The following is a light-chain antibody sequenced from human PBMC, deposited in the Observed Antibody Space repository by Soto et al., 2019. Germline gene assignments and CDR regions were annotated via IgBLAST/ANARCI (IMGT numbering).Light chain of an antibody. V-gene: IGKV1-6*01. CDR2: AAS. J-gene: IGKJ1*01. CDR1: QAIRAD. Sequence: IQMTQSPSSLSASVGDRVTITCRASQAIRADLAWYQQKPGKAPNLLIYAASTLQSGVPSRFSASGSGTDFTLTISSLQPEDFATYYCLQDYNYPRTFGQGTKVEI. CDR3: LQDYNYPRT.